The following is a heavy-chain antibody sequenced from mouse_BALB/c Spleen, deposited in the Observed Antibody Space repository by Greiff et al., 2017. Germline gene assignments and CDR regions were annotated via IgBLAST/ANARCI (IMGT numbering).Heavy chain of an antibody. CDR1: GYSFTGYY. J-gene: IGHJ4*01. CDR2: INPYNGAT. D-gene: IGHD4-1*01. CDR3: ARRGNWDAMDY. Sequence: EVQLQQSGPELVKPGASVKISCKASGYSFTGYYMHWVKQSHVKSLEWIGRINPYNGATSYNQNFKDKASLTVDKSSSTAYMELHSLTSEDSAVYYCARRGNWDAMDYWGQGTSVTVSS. V-gene: IGHV1-26*01.